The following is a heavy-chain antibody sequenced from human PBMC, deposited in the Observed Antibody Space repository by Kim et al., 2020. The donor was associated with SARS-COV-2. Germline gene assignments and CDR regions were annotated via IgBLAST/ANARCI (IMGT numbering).Heavy chain of an antibody. V-gene: IGHV4-34*01. D-gene: IGHD1-26*01. J-gene: IGHJ5*02. CDR1: GGSFSGYY. CDR3: ARRRATSGWFDP. CDR2: INHSGST. Sequence: SETLSLTCAVYGGSFSGYYWSWIRQPPGKGLEWIGEINHSGSTNYNPSLKSRVTISVDTSKNQFSLKLSSVTAADTAVYYCARRRATSGWFDPWGQGTLVTVSS.